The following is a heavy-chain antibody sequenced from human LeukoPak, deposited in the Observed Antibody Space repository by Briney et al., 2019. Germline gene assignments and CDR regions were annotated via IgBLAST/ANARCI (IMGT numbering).Heavy chain of an antibody. CDR1: GGSISSGGYS. V-gene: IGHV4-30-2*01. D-gene: IGHD3-22*01. CDR3: ARANDSSGYYNY. J-gene: IGHJ4*02. CDR2: IYHSGST. Sequence: PSQTLSLTCAVSGGSISSGGYSWSWIRRPPGKGLEWIGYIYHSGSTYYNPSLKSRVTISVDRSKNQFSLKLSSVTAADTAVYYCARANDSSGYYNYWGQGTLVTVSS.